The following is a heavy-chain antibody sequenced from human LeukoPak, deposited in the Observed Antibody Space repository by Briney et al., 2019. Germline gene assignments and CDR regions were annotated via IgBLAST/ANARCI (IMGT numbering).Heavy chain of an antibody. V-gene: IGHV3-23*01. Sequence: GGSLRLSCAASGFTFSSYAMSWVRQAPGKGLEWVSAISGSGGSTYYADSVKGRFTISRDNSKNTLYLQMNSLRAEDTAVYYCAKFLPTHIVVADYYFDYWGQGTLVTVSS. CDR3: AKFLPTHIVVADYYFDY. CDR2: ISGSGGST. J-gene: IGHJ4*02. D-gene: IGHD2-21*01. CDR1: GFTFSSYA.